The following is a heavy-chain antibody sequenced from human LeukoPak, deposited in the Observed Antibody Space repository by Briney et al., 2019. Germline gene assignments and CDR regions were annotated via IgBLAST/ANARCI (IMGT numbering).Heavy chain of an antibody. D-gene: IGHD3-10*01. CDR3: ARSLRVRGVPDYMDV. CDR2: IYSDDTT. J-gene: IGHJ6*03. Sequence: GGSLRLSCAVSGFTVSGNYMSWIRQGPGKGLEWVSLIYSDDTTLYADSVKGRFTISRDNSKNMLYPQMNSLGAEDTAVYYCARSLRVRGVPDYMDVWGKGTTVTISS. V-gene: IGHV3-53*01. CDR1: GFTVSGNY.